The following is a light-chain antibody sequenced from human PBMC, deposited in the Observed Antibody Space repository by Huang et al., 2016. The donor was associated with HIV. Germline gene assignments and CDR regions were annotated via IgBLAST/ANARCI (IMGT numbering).Light chain of an antibody. Sequence: EIVMTQSPATLSVSPGERATLSCRASQDVSSHLAWLQQKPGQAPRVLIYAASTRATGMPARFSASGSGTEFTLAISSLQSEDFAVYYCQQYNNWPYTFGQGTKVEI. CDR2: AAS. CDR3: QQYNNWPYT. J-gene: IGKJ2*01. CDR1: QDVSSH. V-gene: IGKV3-15*01.